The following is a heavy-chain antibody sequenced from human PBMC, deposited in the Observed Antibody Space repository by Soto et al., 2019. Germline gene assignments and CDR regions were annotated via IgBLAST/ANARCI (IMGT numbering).Heavy chain of an antibody. J-gene: IGHJ6*02. CDR3: AKDKDWSGVYGMDV. CDR2: INGGSTT. Sequence: EVQLLESGGGSVQPGGSLRLSCAASGFSFSSYAMNWVRQAPGKGLEWVTTINGGSTTYYADSVKGRFTISRDNSKNTLYLQMNGLRAEDTAVYYCAKDKDWSGVYGMDVWGQGTTVTVSS. D-gene: IGHD3-3*01. V-gene: IGHV3-23*01. CDR1: GFSFSSYA.